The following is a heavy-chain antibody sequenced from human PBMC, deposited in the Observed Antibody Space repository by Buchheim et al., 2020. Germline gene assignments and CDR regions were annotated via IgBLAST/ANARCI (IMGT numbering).Heavy chain of an antibody. CDR1: GYTFTSYY. CDR3: ARDLDVCSSTSCPPGHNWFDP. D-gene: IGHD2-2*01. V-gene: IGHV1-46*01. CDR2: INPSVGST. Sequence: QVQLVQSGAAVKKPGASVKVSCKASGYTFTSYYMHWVRQAPGQGLEWMGIINPSVGSTSYAQKFQGRVTMTRDTCTSTVSMELSSLRSEDTAVYYCARDLDVCSSTSCPPGHNWFDPWGQGTL. J-gene: IGHJ5*02.